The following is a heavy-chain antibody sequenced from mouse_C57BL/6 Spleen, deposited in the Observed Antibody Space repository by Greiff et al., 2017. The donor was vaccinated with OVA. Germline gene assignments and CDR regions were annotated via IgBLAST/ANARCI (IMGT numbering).Heavy chain of an antibody. D-gene: IGHD2-12*01. CDR2: ILPGSGST. CDR1: GYTFTGYW. CDR3: ARSLYDGPGSYAMDD. J-gene: IGHJ4*01. Sequence: VKLVESGAELMKPGASVKLSCKATGYTFTGYWLEWVKQRPGHGLEWIGEILPGSGSTNYNEKFKGKATFTADTSSNTAYMQLSSLTTEDSAVYYCARSLYDGPGSYAMDDWGKGTSVTVSS. V-gene: IGHV1-9*01.